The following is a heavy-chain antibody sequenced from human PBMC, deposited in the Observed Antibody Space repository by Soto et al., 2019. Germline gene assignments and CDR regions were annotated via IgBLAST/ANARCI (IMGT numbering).Heavy chain of an antibody. Sequence: PWESLKISCKGSGYSFTSYWISWVRQMPGKGLEWMGRIDPSDSYTNYSPSFQGHVTISDDKSISTASLQWSSLKASDTAMYYCARSLDGDYDYYYYGMDVWGQGTTVTVSS. CDR3: ARSLDGDYDYYYYGMDV. CDR1: GYSFTSYW. D-gene: IGHD4-17*01. V-gene: IGHV5-10-1*01. J-gene: IGHJ6*02. CDR2: IDPSDSYT.